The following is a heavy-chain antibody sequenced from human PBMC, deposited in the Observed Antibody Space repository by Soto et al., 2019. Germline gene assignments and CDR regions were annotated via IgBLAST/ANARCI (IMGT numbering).Heavy chain of an antibody. J-gene: IGHJ6*02. CDR2: ISAYNGNT. CDR3: ARERGGIRAVAGTGVYYYGMDV. CDR1: GYTFTSYG. V-gene: IGHV1-18*01. Sequence: ASVKVSCKASGYTFTSYGISWVRQAPGQGLEWMGWISAYNGNTNYAQKLQGRVTMTTDTSTSTAYMELRSLRSDDTAVYYCARERGGIRAVAGTGVYYYGMDVWGQGTTVTVS. D-gene: IGHD6-19*01.